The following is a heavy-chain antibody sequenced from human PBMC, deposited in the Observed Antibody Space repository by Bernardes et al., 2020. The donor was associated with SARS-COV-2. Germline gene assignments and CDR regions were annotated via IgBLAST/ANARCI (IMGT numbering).Heavy chain of an antibody. J-gene: IGHJ4*02. CDR2: ISPDGNTR. Sequence: GGSLRLSCAASGFTFSSSWMHWVRQAPGKGLVWVSRISPDGNTRDYADSVKGRFTISRDNVKNTLYLQMSSLRAEDTSLYFCVRGVSGHYGLFDCWGQGTLVTVSS. CDR3: VRGVSGHYGLFDC. CDR1: GFTFSSSW. V-gene: IGHV3-74*01. D-gene: IGHD4-17*01.